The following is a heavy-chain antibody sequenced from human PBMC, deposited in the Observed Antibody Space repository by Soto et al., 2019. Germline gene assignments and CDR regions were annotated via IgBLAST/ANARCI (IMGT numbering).Heavy chain of an antibody. CDR3: ARGGSSYTWFNEF. CDR1: GGLFSSSP. D-gene: IGHD3-22*01. V-gene: IGHV1-69*01. Sequence: QEQLVQSGAEVKKPGSSVKVSCKASGGLFSSSPISWVRQVPGQGLEWMGGIIPVFQTAYYTQSFQGRVTITADESTNTDYRERRSLRSEDTASYYCARGGSSYTWFNEFWGQGTLVTVSS. CDR2: IIPVFQTA. J-gene: IGHJ4*02.